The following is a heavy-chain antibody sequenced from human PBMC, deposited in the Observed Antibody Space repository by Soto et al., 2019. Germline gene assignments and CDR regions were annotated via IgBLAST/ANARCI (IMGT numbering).Heavy chain of an antibody. D-gene: IGHD4-17*01. CDR2: IIPIFGTA. V-gene: IGHV1-69*13. Sequence: GASVKVSCKASGGTFSSYAISWVRQAPGQGLEWMGGIIPIFGTANYAQKFQGRVTITADESTSTAYMELSCLRSEDTAVYYCARDLGERYDYGDYDEGTENYYYYGMDVWGQGTTVTVSS. J-gene: IGHJ6*02. CDR1: GGTFSSYA. CDR3: ARDLGERYDYGDYDEGTENYYYYGMDV.